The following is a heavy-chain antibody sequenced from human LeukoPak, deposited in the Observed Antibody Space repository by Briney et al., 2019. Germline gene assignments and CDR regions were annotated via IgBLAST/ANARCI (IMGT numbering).Heavy chain of an antibody. D-gene: IGHD3/OR15-3a*01. CDR1: GFTVSSNY. CDR3: ARDGLDDYFDY. Sequence: PGGSLRLSCAASGFTVSSNYMSWVRQAPGKGLEWVSVIYSGGSTYYADSVKGRFTISRDNSKNTLYLQMNSLRAEDTAVYYCARDGLDDYFDYWGQGTLVTVSS. CDR2: IYSGGST. V-gene: IGHV3-66*01. J-gene: IGHJ4*02.